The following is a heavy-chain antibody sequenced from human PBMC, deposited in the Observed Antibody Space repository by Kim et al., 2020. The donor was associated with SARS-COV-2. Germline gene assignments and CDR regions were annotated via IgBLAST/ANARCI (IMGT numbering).Heavy chain of an antibody. J-gene: IGHJ4*02. CDR2: IYYSGST. CDR1: GGSISSSSYY. Sequence: SETLSLTCTVSGGSISSSSYYWGWIRQPPGKGLEWIGSIYYSGSTYYNPSLKSRVTISVDTSKNQFSLKLSSVTAADTAVYYCASPTLHDSSGWYGDYWGQGTLVTVSS. D-gene: IGHD6-19*01. V-gene: IGHV4-39*01. CDR3: ASPTLHDSSGWYGDY.